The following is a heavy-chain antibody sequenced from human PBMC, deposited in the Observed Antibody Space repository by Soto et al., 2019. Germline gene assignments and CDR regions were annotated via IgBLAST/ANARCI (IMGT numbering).Heavy chain of an antibody. D-gene: IGHD2-15*01. CDR2: IYYSGST. CDR1: GGSVSSGSYY. CDR3: ATGYCSGGSCFDS. Sequence: QVQLQESGPGLVKPSETLSLTCTVSGGSVSSGSYYWSWIRQPPGKGLEWIGYIYYSGSTNDNPTLKSRVTISVDTSKNQFSLKLSSVSAADTAVYYCATGYCSGGSCFDSWGQGTLVTVSS. J-gene: IGHJ4*02. V-gene: IGHV4-61*01.